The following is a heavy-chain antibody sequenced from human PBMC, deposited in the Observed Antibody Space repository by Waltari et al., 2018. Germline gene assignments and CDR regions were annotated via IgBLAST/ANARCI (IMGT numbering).Heavy chain of an antibody. CDR3: ASEFYYGSGSYFDS. D-gene: IGHD3-10*01. V-gene: IGHV4-4*07. CDR2: MFSSEST. J-gene: IGHJ4*02. Sequence: QVQLQESGPGLVRPSETLSLTCSVSSASIDSLNWNWIRQPAGKGLEWIGRMFSSESTNYNPSLKSRITMSIDTSKNQFSLNLKSVTAADTGVYFCASEFYYGSGSYFDSWGQGTLVIVSS. CDR1: SASIDSLN.